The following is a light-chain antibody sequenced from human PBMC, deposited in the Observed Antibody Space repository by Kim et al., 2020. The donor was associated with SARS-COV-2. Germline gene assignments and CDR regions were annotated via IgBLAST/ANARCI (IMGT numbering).Light chain of an antibody. CDR3: ATWDDSLPGVL. V-gene: IGLV1-44*01. CDR1: TYNSGKNA. CDR2: ADG. J-gene: IGLJ2*01. Sequence: GQSVIICCSGSTYNSGKNAVYWYQQLPGTAPKLLIYADGHRPSGFPDRFSGSKSGNSASLAISGLQSGDEATYSCATWDDSLPGVLFGGGTKLTVL.